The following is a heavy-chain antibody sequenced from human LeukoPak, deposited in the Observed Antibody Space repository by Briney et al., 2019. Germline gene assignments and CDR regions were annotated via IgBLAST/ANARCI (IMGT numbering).Heavy chain of an antibody. V-gene: IGHV4-4*07. CDR3: ARESGYPDY. J-gene: IGHJ4*02. D-gene: IGHD5-12*01. Sequence: PSETLSLTCTVSGGSISSYYWSWIRQPAGKGLDWIGRIYTSGSTSYNPSLKSRVTMSVDTSKNQFSLKLSSVTAADTAVYYCARESGYPDYWGQGTLVTVSS. CDR1: GGSISSYY. CDR2: IYTSGST.